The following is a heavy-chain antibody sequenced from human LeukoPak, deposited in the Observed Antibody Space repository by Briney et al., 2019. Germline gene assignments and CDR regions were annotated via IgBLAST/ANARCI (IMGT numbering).Heavy chain of an antibody. CDR2: IKQDGSEK. J-gene: IGHJ5*02. D-gene: IGHD2-2*02. V-gene: IGHV3-7*01. CDR1: GFTFSSYS. Sequence: PGGSLRLSCAASGFTFSSYSMNWVRQAPGKGLGGGANIKQDGSEKYYVDSVKGRFTISRDNAKNSLYLQMNSLRAEDTAVYYCYSFGVVPADIPSYNWFDPWGQGTLVTVSS. CDR3: YSFGVVPADIPSYNWFDP.